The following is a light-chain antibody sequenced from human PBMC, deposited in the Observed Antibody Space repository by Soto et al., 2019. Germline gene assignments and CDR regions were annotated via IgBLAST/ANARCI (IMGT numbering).Light chain of an antibody. CDR3: ASYTRTTTLV. CDR2: DVN. J-gene: IGLJ2*01. CDR1: ISDIGGYNF. Sequence: QSALTQPASVSGSPGQSITSACTGTISDIGGYNFISWYQHHPGKAPKLVIYDVNNRPSGISYRFSGSKSGNTASLTISGFQAEDEADYYCASYTRTTTLVFGGGTKLTVL. V-gene: IGLV2-14*01.